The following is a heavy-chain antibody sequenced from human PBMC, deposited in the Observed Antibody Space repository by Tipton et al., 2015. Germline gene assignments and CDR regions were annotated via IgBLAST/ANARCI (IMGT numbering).Heavy chain of an antibody. CDR3: TRVWEDGYNYEAAFDY. CDR1: GFSFSNYI. V-gene: IGHV3-48*01. Sequence: SLRLSCAASGFSFSNYIMTWVRQAPGKGLEWISYISSSSSTIFYADSVKGRFTISRDNAKKSLYLQMNSLRAEDTAFYYCTRVWEDGYNYEAAFDYWGQGTPVTVSS. CDR2: ISSSSSTI. J-gene: IGHJ4*02. D-gene: IGHD5-24*01.